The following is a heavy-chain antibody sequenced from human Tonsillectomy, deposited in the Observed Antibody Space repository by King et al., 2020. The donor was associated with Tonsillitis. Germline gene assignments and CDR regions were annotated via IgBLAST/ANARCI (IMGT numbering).Heavy chain of an antibody. CDR3: AKDGAYELEPFDP. Sequence: VQLVESGGGLVQPGGSLRLSCAASGFTFSSYAMSWVRQAPGKGLEWVSGISDSGGSTYYADSVKGRFTISRDNSKNTLYMQMNSLRAEDTAVYYCAKDGAYELEPFDPWGQGTLVTVSS. D-gene: IGHD1-1*01. J-gene: IGHJ5*02. CDR2: ISDSGGST. CDR1: GFTFSSYA. V-gene: IGHV3-23*04.